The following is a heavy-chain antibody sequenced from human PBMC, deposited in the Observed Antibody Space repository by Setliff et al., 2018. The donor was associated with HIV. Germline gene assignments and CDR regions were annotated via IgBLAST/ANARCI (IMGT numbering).Heavy chain of an antibody. CDR2: IKPNTDGGTT. CDR3: ATDCAVVGGTGSLDS. J-gene: IGHJ4*02. Sequence: PGGSLRLSCAASGFTFSNAWMNWVRQTPGKGLEWVGRIKPNTDGGTTDYAAPLKGRFTISRDDSKNTLYLQMNSLRVEDTAVYYCATDCAVVGGTGSLDSWGQGTLVTVSS. D-gene: IGHD1-26*01. CDR1: GFTFSNAW. V-gene: IGHV3-15*01.